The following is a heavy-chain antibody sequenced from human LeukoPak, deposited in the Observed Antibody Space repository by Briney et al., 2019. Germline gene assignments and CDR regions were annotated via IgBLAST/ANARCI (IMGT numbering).Heavy chain of an antibody. CDR3: ARVPGRWALPAYYYYGMDV. V-gene: IGHV1-69*13. CDR1: GGTFSSYA. D-gene: IGHD1-14*01. Sequence: GASVKVSCKASGGTFSSYAISWVRQAPGQGLEWMGGIIPIFGTANYAQKFQGRVTITADESTSTAYMELSSLRSEDTAVYYCARVPGRWALPAYYYYGMDVWGQGTTVTVSS. J-gene: IGHJ6*02. CDR2: IIPIFGTA.